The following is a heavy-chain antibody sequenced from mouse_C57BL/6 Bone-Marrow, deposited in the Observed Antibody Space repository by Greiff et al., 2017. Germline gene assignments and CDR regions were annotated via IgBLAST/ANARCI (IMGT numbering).Heavy chain of an antibody. Sequence: EVQLQESGPVLVKPGASVKMSCKASGYTFTDYYMNWVKQSHGKSLEWIGVINPYNGGTSYNQKFKGKATLTVAKSSSTSYMELNSLTSEDSAVSYCARDDNDGDYFDYWGQGTTLTVSS. J-gene: IGHJ2*01. V-gene: IGHV1-19*01. D-gene: IGHD2-4*01. CDR2: INPYNGGT. CDR3: ARDDNDGDYFDY. CDR1: GYTFTDYY.